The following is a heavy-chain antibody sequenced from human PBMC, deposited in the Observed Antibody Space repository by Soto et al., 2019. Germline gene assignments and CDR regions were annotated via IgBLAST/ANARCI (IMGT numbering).Heavy chain of an antibody. V-gene: IGHV3-74*01. D-gene: IGHD3-16*01. CDR2: IKYDATDT. J-gene: IGHJ4*02. CDR1: GFTFTTYW. CDR3: VRGPLWAYYLDH. Sequence: EVQLVESGGGLVQPGGSLRLSCAASGFTFTTYWIHWVRLAPGKGLVWLARIKYDATDTNYADSVKGRSTGSRDNSKNTVDLQMNSLAAEDTGTYYCVRGPLWAYYLDHWGQGVTVTVSS.